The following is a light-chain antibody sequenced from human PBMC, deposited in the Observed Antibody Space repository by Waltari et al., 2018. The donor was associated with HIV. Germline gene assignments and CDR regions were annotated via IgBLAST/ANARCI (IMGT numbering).Light chain of an antibody. CDR1: RSDIGYYNY. J-gene: IGLJ3*02. V-gene: IGLV2-14*01. CDR2: EVS. Sequence: QFALTQPASVSGSPGQSITISCSGTRSDIGYYNYVSWYQQHPGKAPKHMVYEVSNRPSGISKRFSGSESGNTASLTISALQAEDEADYFCSSVANSVTLSVLFGGGTKLTVL. CDR3: SSVANSVTLSVL.